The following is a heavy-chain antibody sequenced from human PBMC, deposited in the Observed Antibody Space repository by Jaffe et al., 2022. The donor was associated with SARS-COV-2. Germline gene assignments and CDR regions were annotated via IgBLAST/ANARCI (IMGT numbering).Heavy chain of an antibody. V-gene: IGHV3-30*18. Sequence: QVQLVESGGGVVQPGRSLRLSCAASGFTFSSYGMHWVRQAPGKGLEWVAVISYDGSNKYYADSVKGRFTISRDNSKNTLYLQMNSLRAEDTAVYYCAKETAMVLDYYYYGMDVWGQGTTVTVSS. CDR2: ISYDGSNK. CDR1: GFTFSSYG. D-gene: IGHD5-18*01. CDR3: AKETAMVLDYYYYGMDV. J-gene: IGHJ6*02.